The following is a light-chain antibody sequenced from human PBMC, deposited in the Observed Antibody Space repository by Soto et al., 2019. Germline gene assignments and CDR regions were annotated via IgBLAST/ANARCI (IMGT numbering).Light chain of an antibody. J-gene: IGKJ4*01. CDR2: GAS. Sequence: EIVLTQSPGTLSLSPGERATLSCRASQSVSSSHLAWYQQKPGQAPRLLIYGASSRATGIPDRFSGSGSGTDFTLTISRLXPEDFVVYYCQQYGSSPPLTFGGGTKVDTK. V-gene: IGKV3-20*01. CDR1: QSVSSSH. CDR3: QQYGSSPPLT.